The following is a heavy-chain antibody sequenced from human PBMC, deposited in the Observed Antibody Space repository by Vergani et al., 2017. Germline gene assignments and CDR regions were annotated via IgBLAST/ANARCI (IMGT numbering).Heavy chain of an antibody. V-gene: IGHV3-7*03. D-gene: IGHD3-10*01. CDR1: GFTFSSYW. J-gene: IGHJ4*02. Sequence: EVQLVESGGGLVQPGGSLRLSCAASGFTFSSYWMSWVRQAPGKGLEWVANIKQDGSEKYYVDSVKGRFTISRDNAKNSLYLQMNSLRAEDTAVYYCARDYEKYYYGSGSYWGYWGQGTLVTVSS. CDR3: ARDYEKYYYGSGSYWGY. CDR2: IKQDGSEK.